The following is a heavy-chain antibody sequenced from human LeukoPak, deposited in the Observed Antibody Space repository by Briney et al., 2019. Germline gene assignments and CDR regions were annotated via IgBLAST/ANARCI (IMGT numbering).Heavy chain of an antibody. CDR2: INHTGDT. D-gene: IGHD3-10*01. Sequence: SSETLSLTCAVYGDSFSGNLCTWIRQSHGQGLEWICEINHTGDTKPNPSLRRRISISVYTANHQFSLRLTSLTGAEMGLYFCARGRRVSGVRRINWARRENYYCYYIDAWGKGTSVIVSS. CDR1: GDSFSGNL. J-gene: IGHJ6*03. V-gene: IGHV4-34*01. CDR3: ARGRRVSGVRRINWARRENYYCYYIDA.